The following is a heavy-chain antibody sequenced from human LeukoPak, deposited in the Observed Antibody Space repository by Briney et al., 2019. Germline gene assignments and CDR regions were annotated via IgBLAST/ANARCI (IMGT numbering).Heavy chain of an antibody. CDR1: GFTFSSYA. J-gene: IGHJ4*02. Sequence: GGSLRLSCAASGFTFSSYAMSWVRQAPGKGLEWVSAISGSGGSTYYADSVKGRFTISRDNSKNTLYLQMNSLRAEDTAVYYCAKFGLYSSGWYDSDYWGQGTLVTVSS. CDR2: ISGSGGST. CDR3: AKFGLYSSGWYDSDY. D-gene: IGHD6-19*01. V-gene: IGHV3-23*01.